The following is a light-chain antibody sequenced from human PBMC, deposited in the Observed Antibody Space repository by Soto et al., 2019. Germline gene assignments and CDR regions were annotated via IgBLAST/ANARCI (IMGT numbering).Light chain of an antibody. Sequence: EIVMTHSPATLSVSPGERATLSCRASQSVSSNLAWYQQKTGQAPRLLIYGASTRATGIPARFSGSGYGTEFTLTISSLQSEDFAVYYCQQYNNWPPTFGQGTRLEIK. CDR3: QQYNNWPPT. CDR2: GAS. V-gene: IGKV3-15*01. J-gene: IGKJ5*01. CDR1: QSVSSN.